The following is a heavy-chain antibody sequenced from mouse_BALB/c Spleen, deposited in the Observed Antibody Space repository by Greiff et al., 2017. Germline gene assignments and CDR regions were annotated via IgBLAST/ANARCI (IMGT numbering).Heavy chain of an antibody. V-gene: IGHV1-18*01. CDR2: INPNNGGT. Sequence: EVQLQQSGPELVKPGASVKIPCKASGYTFTDYNMDWVKQSHGKSLEWIGDINPNNGGTIYNQKFKGKATLTVDKSSSTAYMELRSLTSDDTAVYYCARGSYDYDEVYYAMDYWGQGTSVTVSS. CDR1: GYTFTDYN. D-gene: IGHD2-4*01. CDR3: ARGSYDYDEVYYAMDY. J-gene: IGHJ4*01.